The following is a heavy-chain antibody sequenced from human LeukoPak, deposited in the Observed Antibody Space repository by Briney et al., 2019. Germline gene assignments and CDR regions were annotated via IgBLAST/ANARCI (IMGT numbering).Heavy chain of an antibody. D-gene: IGHD4-11*01. CDR2: IWYDGSNK. CDR3: ARDRGSGVLATVTILDY. V-gene: IGHV3-33*01. Sequence: GSLRLSCAASGFTFSSYGMHWVRQAPGKGLEWVAVIWYDGSNKYYADSVKGRFTISRDNSKNTLYLQMNSLRAEDTAVYYCARDRGSGVLATVTILDYWGQGTLVTVSS. CDR1: GFTFSSYG. J-gene: IGHJ4*02.